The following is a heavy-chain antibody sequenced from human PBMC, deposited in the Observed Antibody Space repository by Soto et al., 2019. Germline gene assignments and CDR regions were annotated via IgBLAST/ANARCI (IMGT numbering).Heavy chain of an antibody. CDR3: ARQDPDWSHEGDV. J-gene: IGHJ6*02. V-gene: IGHV5-51*01. Sequence: GESLKISCKGSGYSFTSYWIGWVRQMPGKGLVWIGFIYPGDSVTRYSPSFQCQVTISADKSISTAYLQWSSLKASDTAMYYCARQDPDWSHEGDVWGQGTTVTVSS. CDR1: GYSFTSYW. CDR2: IYPGDSVT. D-gene: IGHD2-21*01.